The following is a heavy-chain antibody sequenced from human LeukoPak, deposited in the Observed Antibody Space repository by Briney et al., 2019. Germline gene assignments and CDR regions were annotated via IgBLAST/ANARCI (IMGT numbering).Heavy chain of an antibody. Sequence: TSETLSLTCTVSGGSISSSSYYWGWIRQPPGKGLEWIANIYYGGSTYYSPSLKSRVTISVDTSKNQFTLKLRSVTAADTAVYYCARVAYSDYDNRGGFDYWGQGTLVTVSS. D-gene: IGHD5-12*01. CDR1: GGSISSSSYY. CDR2: IYYGGST. J-gene: IGHJ4*02. V-gene: IGHV4-39*06. CDR3: ARVAYSDYDNRGGFDY.